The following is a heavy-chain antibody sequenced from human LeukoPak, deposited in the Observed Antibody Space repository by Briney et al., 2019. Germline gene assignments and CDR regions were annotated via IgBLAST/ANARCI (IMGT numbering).Heavy chain of an antibody. CDR3: ASDYYSSRHFDI. J-gene: IGHJ3*02. CDR1: GGSISSGDYY. V-gene: IGHV4-30-4*01. CDR2: IYYSGST. D-gene: IGHD6-13*01. Sequence: SETLSLTCTVSGGSISSGDYYWRWIRQPPGKGLEWIGYIYYSGSTYYNPSLKSRVTISVDTSKNQFSLKLSSVTAADTAVYYCASDYYSSRHFDIWGQGTMVTVSS.